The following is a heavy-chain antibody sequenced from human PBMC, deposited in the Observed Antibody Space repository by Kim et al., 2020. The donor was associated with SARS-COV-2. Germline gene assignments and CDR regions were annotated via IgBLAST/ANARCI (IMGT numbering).Heavy chain of an antibody. V-gene: IGHV4-34*01. CDR1: GGSFSGYY. D-gene: IGHD6-13*01. Sequence: SETLSLTCAVYGGSFSGYYWSWIRQPPGKGLEWIGEINHSGSTNYNPSLKSRVTISVDTSKNQFSLKLSSVTAADTAVYYCASESFGPAAARRGYWGQGTLVTVSS. J-gene: IGHJ4*02. CDR3: ASESFGPAAARRGY. CDR2: INHSGST.